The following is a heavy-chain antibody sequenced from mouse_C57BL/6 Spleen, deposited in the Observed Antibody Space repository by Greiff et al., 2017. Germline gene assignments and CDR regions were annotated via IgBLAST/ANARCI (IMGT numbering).Heavy chain of an antibody. Sequence: EVQVVESGGGLVKPGGSLKLSCAASGFTFSSYAMSWVRQTPEKRLEWVATISDGGSYTYYPDNVKGRFTISRDNAKNNLYLQMSHLKSEDTAMYYCARDPDYYGSPFDYWGQGTTLTVSS. D-gene: IGHD1-1*01. CDR1: GFTFSSYA. J-gene: IGHJ2*01. V-gene: IGHV5-4*01. CDR3: ARDPDYYGSPFDY. CDR2: ISDGGSYT.